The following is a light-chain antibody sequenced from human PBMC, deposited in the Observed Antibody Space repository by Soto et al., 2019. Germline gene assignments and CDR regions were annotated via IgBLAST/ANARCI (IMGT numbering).Light chain of an antibody. Sequence: ETQMTQSPVTLSVSPGERVTLSCRASQSVSSDLAWYQKKPGQPPRLLIYDASSRATGIPARFSGSGSGTDFTLTISSLQSEDFAVYYCQQYNNWPLTFGGGTNVEIK. CDR3: QQYNNWPLT. V-gene: IGKV3-15*01. J-gene: IGKJ4*01. CDR2: DAS. CDR1: QSVSSD.